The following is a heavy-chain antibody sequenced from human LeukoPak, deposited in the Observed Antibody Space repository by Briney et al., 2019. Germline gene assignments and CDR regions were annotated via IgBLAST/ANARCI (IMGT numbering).Heavy chain of an antibody. CDR1: GGSISSSSYY. CDR2: IYYSGST. J-gene: IGHJ5*02. CDR3: ASDYYDSSGYYSNWFDP. Sequence: SETLSLTCTVSGGSISSSSYYWGWIRQPPGTGLEWIGSIYYSGSTYYNPSLKSRVTISVDTSKNQFSLKLSSVTAADTAVYYCASDYYDSSGYYSNWFDPWGQGTLVTVSS. D-gene: IGHD3-22*01. V-gene: IGHV4-39*01.